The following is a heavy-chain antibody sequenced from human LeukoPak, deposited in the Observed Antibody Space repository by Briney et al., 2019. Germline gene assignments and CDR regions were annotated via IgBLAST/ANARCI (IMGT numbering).Heavy chain of an antibody. J-gene: IGHJ4*02. V-gene: IGHV1-18*01. CDR1: GYTFTSYG. CDR3: ARGSRFDY. CDR2: ISGYNGDT. Sequence: GDAVKVSCKTSGYTFTSYGVYWVRQAPGQGLEWIGWISGYNGDTQYAQKFKGRLSMTVIPDTNTADMELRGLRSDDTAIYFCARGSRFDYWGQGALVTVSS.